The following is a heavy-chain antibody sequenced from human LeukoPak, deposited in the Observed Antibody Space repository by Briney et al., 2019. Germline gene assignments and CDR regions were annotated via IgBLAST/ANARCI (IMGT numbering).Heavy chain of an antibody. CDR1: GYTLTELS. CDR3: ATASSSWYLAYFDY. V-gene: IGHV1-24*01. CDR2: FDPEDGET. Sequence: ASVEVSCKVSGYTLTELSMHWVRQAPGKGLEWMGGFDPEDGETIYAQKFQGRVTMTEDTSTDTAYMELSSLRSEDTAVYYCATASSSWYLAYFDYWGQGTLVTVSS. J-gene: IGHJ4*02. D-gene: IGHD6-13*01.